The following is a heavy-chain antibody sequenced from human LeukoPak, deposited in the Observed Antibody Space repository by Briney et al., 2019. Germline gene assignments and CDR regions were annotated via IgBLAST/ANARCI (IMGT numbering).Heavy chain of an antibody. CDR1: GFSLSTSGMC. Sequence: SGPALVKPTQTLTLTCTFSGFSLSTSGMCVSWIRQPPGKALEWLARIDWDDDKYYSTSLKTRLIISKDTSKNQVVLTMTNMDPVDTATYYRAHELGYYYYMDVWGKGTTVTVSS. CDR2: IDWDDDK. D-gene: IGHD6-13*01. CDR3: AHELGYYYYMDV. J-gene: IGHJ6*03. V-gene: IGHV2-70*11.